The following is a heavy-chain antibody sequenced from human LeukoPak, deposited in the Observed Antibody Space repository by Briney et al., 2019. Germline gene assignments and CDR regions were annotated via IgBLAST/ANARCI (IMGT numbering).Heavy chain of an antibody. CDR3: ARRPSDTFDY. D-gene: IGHD3-9*01. J-gene: IGHJ4*02. CDR2: IYPGDSDT. CDR1: VYSFTTYW. V-gene: IGHV5-51*01. Sequence: GESLKISCKGSVYSFTTYWIGWVRQMPGKGLECMGIIYPGDSDTRYSPSFQGQVTISADKSISTAYLQWGSLKASDTAMYYCARRPSDTFDYWGQGTLVTVSS.